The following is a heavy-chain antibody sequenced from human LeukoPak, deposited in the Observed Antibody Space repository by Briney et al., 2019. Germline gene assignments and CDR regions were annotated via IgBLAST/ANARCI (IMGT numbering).Heavy chain of an antibody. J-gene: IGHJ4*02. CDR2: INRGGSTT. Sequence: GGSLRLSCAASEVTFSSNWIYLVRQAPGKGLVWVSRINRGGSTTSYVASVTGRFPISRDNAKSTLYLTMNSLRAEDTAVYYCARGGPIDYRGQATLVT. CDR3: ARGGPIDY. V-gene: IGHV3-74*01. CDR1: EVTFSSNW.